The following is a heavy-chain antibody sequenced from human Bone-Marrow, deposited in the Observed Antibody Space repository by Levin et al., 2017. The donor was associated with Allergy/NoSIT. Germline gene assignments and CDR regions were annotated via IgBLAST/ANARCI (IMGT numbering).Heavy chain of an antibody. V-gene: IGHV4-30-2*01. CDR1: GASISRGDYS. J-gene: IGHJ5*02. CDR2: IYYTGRT. CDR3: ARVVVVAAARGYLDP. Sequence: SETLSLTCAVSGASISRGDYSWSWIRQPPGKGLEWIGYIYYTGRTYYNPSLESRVTMSLDKSKNQFSLKFSSVTAADTAVYYCARVVVVAAARGYLDPWGQGTRVTVSS. D-gene: IGHD2-15*01.